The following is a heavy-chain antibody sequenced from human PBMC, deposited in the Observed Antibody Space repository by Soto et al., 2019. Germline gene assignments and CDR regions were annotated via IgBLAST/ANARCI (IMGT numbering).Heavy chain of an antibody. D-gene: IGHD3-3*01. CDR1: GYSFTTYF. V-gene: IGHV3-30-3*01. J-gene: IGHJ4*02. CDR3: ARGAITIFGVVINPLDY. CDR2: ISYDGSNR. Sequence: SCKTSGYSFTTYFMHWVRQAPGKGLEWVAVISYDGSNRCYADSVKGRFTISRDNSKNTLYLQMNSLRAEDTAVYYCARGAITIFGVVINPLDYWGQGTLVTVSS.